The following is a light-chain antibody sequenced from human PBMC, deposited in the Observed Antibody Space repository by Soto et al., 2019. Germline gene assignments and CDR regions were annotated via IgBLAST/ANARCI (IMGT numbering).Light chain of an antibody. CDR3: QQYTNWPLT. J-gene: IGKJ4*01. CDR1: HIVSNN. CDR2: DAS. V-gene: IGKV3-15*01. Sequence: EIVLTQSPATLSVSPGERATLSCRASHIVSNNLAWYQQKPGQAPRLLIYDASTRATGIPARFSGSGSGTEFTLTISSLQSEDFAVYYCQQYTNWPLTFGGGTKVKIK.